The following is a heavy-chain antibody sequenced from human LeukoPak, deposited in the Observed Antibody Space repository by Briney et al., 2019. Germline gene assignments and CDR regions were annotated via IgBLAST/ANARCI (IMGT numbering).Heavy chain of an antibody. D-gene: IGHD6-13*01. V-gene: IGHV3-48*04. CDR1: GFTFSIYS. J-gene: IGHJ4*02. Sequence: GGSLRLSCAASGFTFSIYSMNWVRQAPGKGLEWVSYITSSSRTIYYADSVKGRFTISRDDAKNSLYLQMNSLRAEDTAVYYCVRSAGHLDYWGQGTLVTVSS. CDR2: ITSSSRTI. CDR3: VRSAGHLDY.